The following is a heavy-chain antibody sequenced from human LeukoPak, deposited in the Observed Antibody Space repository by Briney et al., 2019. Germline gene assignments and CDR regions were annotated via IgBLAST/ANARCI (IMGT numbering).Heavy chain of an antibody. CDR2: INPKSGVT. J-gene: IGHJ4*02. CDR3: ASKGVRGSYDSDY. D-gene: IGHD1-26*01. V-gene: IGHV1-2*02. CDR1: GYTFTGYY. Sequence: GTSVKVSCKASGYTFTGYYMHWVRQAPGQGLEWMGWINPKSGVTNYAQKFQGRVTITADKSTSTAYMELSSLRSEDTAVYYCASKGVRGSYDSDYWGQGTLVTVSS.